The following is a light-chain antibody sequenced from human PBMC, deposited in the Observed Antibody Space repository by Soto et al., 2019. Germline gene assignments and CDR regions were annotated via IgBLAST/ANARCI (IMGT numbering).Light chain of an antibody. V-gene: IGLV1-40*01. Sequence: QSVLTQPPSVSGAPGQRVTISCTGSGSNIGALYDVNWYQQLPGTAPKLLIYGDNNRPSGVPDRFSGSKSGTSASLAITGLQAEDEAEYYCQSYDSSLRACVFGGGTKLTVL. CDR3: QSYDSSLRACV. CDR2: GDN. CDR1: GSNIGALYD. J-gene: IGLJ2*01.